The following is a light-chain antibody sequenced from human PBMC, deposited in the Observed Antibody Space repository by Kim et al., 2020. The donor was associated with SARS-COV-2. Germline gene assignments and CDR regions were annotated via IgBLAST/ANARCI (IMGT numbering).Light chain of an antibody. CDR1: HGISSN. CDR2: GAS. V-gene: IGKV3-15*01. CDR3: QQYAYWRA. J-gene: IGKJ5*01. Sequence: SLSPGERATLSCRASHGISSNLAWYQQKPGQAPRVLIYGASARATGIPARFSGSGSGTEFTLTISNLQSEDFAVYYCQQYAYWRAFGQGTRLEIK.